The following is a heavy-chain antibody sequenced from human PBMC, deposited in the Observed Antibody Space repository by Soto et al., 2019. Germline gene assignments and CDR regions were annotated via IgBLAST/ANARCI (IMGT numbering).Heavy chain of an antibody. CDR1: AGSISSTTYY. CDR2: IYYSGSP. CDR3: ARHRQEYNWFDP. D-gene: IGHD3-10*01. J-gene: IGHJ5*02. V-gene: IGHV4-39*01. Sequence: PSDTLSLTCIVSAGSISSTTYYWGWIRQPPGKGLEWIGSIYYSGSPSYNPSLKSRVTISVDTSKNQFSLKLSSVTAADTAVYYCARHRQEYNWFDPWGQGTLVTVSS.